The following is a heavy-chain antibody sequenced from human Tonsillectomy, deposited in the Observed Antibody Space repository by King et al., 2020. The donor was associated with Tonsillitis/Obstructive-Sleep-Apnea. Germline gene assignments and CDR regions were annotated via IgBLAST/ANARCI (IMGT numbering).Heavy chain of an antibody. V-gene: IGHV3-23*04. CDR1: GFSFSSYA. Sequence: VQLVQSGGGLVQPGGSLRLSCAASGFSFSSYAMSWVRQAPGKGLEWVSGISGSGDSTYYADSVKGRFTISRDNSRNTLYLQMNSLRAEDTAVYYCAKAFSLGYYYYYMGVWGKGTTVTVSS. CDR2: ISGSGDST. J-gene: IGHJ6*03. CDR3: AKAFSLGYYYYYMGV. D-gene: IGHD2/OR15-2a*01.